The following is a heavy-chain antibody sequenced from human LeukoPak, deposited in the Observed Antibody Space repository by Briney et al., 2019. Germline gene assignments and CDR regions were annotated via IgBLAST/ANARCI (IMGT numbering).Heavy chain of an antibody. CDR1: GYTFTSYA. D-gene: IGHD3-9*01. Sequence: GASVKVSCKASGYTFTSYAMHWVRQAPGQRLEWMGWINAGNGNTKYSQKFQGRVTITRDTSASTAYMELSSLRSEDTAVYYCARDPLLRYFDWLPDYGMDVWGQGTTVTVSS. CDR3: ARDPLLRYFDWLPDYGMDV. CDR2: INAGNGNT. V-gene: IGHV1-3*01. J-gene: IGHJ6*02.